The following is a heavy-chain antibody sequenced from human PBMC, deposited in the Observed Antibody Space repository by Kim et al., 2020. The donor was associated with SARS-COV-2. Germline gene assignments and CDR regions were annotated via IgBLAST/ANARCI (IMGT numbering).Heavy chain of an antibody. V-gene: IGHV1-3*01. J-gene: IGHJ6*02. Sequence: ASVKVSCKASGYTFSSYAIHWVRQAPGQGLEWMGWINPDNGNTKYSRNFQGRVTIITDASTSTVYMEVRSLTSEDTAIYYCASCSTWDWGSYFYAMDVWGQGNTVTVSS. CDR2: INPDNGNT. CDR1: GYTFSSYA. D-gene: IGHD6-13*01. CDR3: ASCSTWDWGSYFYAMDV.